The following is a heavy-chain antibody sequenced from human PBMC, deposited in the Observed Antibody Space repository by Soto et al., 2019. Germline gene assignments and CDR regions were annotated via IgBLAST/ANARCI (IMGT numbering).Heavy chain of an antibody. Sequence: EVQLLESGGGLVQPGGSLRLSCAASGFTFSSYAMSWVRQAPGKGLEWVSAISGSGGSTYYADSVKGRFTISRDNYKNTLYLQMNSLRDEDTAVYYCAKAVDPLGAVAGTFMDYWGQGTLVTVSS. V-gene: IGHV3-23*01. D-gene: IGHD6-19*01. J-gene: IGHJ4*02. CDR1: GFTFSSYA. CDR3: AKAVDPLGAVAGTFMDY. CDR2: ISGSGGST.